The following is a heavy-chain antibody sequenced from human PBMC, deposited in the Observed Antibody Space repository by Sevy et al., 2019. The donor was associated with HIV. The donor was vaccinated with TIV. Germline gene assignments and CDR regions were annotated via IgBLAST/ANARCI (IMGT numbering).Heavy chain of an antibody. D-gene: IGHD4-17*01. J-gene: IGHJ6*03. Sequence: GGSLRLSCAASGFTFSTYSMNWVRQAPGKGLEWVSSISSSSTYIYYADSVKGRFTISRNNSKNSLFLQMNSLRAEDTAVYFCARIDYVDYEITREYYMGVWGKRTTVTVSS. CDR3: ARIDYVDYEITREYYMGV. CDR1: GFTFSTYS. V-gene: IGHV3-21*01. CDR2: ISSSSTYI.